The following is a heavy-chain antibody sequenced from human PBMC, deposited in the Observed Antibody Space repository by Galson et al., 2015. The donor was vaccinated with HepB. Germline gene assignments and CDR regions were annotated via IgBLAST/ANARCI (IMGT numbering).Heavy chain of an antibody. J-gene: IGHJ4*02. CDR1: GGSISRYS. CDR2: ISDSGST. V-gene: IGHV4-59*08. Sequence: SETLSLSCTVSGGSISRYSWSWIRQPPGKRLEWIAYISDSGSTKYNPSVKSRVTISVDTSKNLFSLKLTSVTAADTAVYYCERHPYNSDWYEFDYWGQGTLVTVSS. CDR3: ERHPYNSDWYEFDY. D-gene: IGHD6-13*01.